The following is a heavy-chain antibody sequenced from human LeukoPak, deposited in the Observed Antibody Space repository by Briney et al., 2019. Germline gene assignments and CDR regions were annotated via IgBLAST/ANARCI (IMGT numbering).Heavy chain of an antibody. CDR3: ARGVLGYSYGFDY. CDR1: GFTVSSNY. CDR2: IFSGGTT. D-gene: IGHD5-18*01. J-gene: IGHJ4*02. Sequence: GGSLRLSSAASGFTVSSNYMSWVRQAPGKGLEWVSVIFSGGTTYYADSVKGRFTISRHNSENTLYLQMNSLRGEDTAVYYCARGVLGYSYGFDYWGQGTPVTVSS. V-gene: IGHV3-53*04.